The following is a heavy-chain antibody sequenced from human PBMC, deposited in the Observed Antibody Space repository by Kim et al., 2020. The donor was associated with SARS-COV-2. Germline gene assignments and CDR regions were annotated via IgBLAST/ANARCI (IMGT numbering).Heavy chain of an antibody. CDR1: GGSISSSSYY. CDR3: AREDTAMAYYYYYYGMDV. V-gene: IGHV4-39*07. Sequence: SETLSLTCTVSGGSISSSSYYWGWIRQPPGKGLEWIGSIYYSGSTYYNPSLKSRVTISVDTSKNQFSLKLSSVTAADTAVYYCAREDTAMAYYYYYYGMDVWGQGTTVTVSS. CDR2: IYYSGST. D-gene: IGHD5-18*01. J-gene: IGHJ6*02.